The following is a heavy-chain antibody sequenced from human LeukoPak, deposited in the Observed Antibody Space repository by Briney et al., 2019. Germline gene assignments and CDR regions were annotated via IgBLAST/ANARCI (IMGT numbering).Heavy chain of an antibody. CDR3: AKDRYSSSWYWASFDY. V-gene: IGHV3-30*02. CDR2: IRYDGSNK. Sequence: GGSLRLSCAASGYTFSSYGMHWVRQAPGKGLERVAFIRYDGSNKYYADSVKGRFTISRDNSKNTLYLQMNSLRAEDTAVYYCAKDRYSSSWYWASFDYWGQGTLVTVSS. J-gene: IGHJ4*02. CDR1: GYTFSSYG. D-gene: IGHD6-13*01.